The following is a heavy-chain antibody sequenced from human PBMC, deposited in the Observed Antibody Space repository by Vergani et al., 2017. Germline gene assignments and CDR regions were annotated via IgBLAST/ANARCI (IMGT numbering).Heavy chain of an antibody. J-gene: IGHJ4*02. CDR2: VHRNGNT. Sequence: QVDLQESGPGLVKSSETLSLNCAVPGYSVGSGYYWGWIRQPPGRGLGWIGCVHRNGNTYYTSSLRSRATISRDTSKNQFSLRLTSVTAPDTAVYYCARQNPYGSAHVDFWGRGVLVTVSA. D-gene: IGHD3-10*01. V-gene: IGHV4-38-2*01. CDR3: ARQNPYGSAHVDF. CDR1: GYSVGSGYY.